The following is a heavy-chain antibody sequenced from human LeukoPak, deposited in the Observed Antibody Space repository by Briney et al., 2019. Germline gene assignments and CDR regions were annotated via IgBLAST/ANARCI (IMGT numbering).Heavy chain of an antibody. CDR3: ARGKGFGVYYYGMDV. CDR1: GGTFSSYA. Sequence: SVKVSCKASGGTFSSYAISWVRRAPGQGLEWMGGIIPIFGTANYAQKFQGRVTITADESTSTAYMELSSLRSEDTAVYYCARGKGFGVYYYGMDVWGQGTTVTVSS. J-gene: IGHJ6*02. CDR2: IIPIFGTA. D-gene: IGHD3-10*01. V-gene: IGHV1-69*01.